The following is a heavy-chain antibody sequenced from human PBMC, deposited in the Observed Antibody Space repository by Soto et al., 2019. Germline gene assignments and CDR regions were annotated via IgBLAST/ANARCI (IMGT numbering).Heavy chain of an antibody. V-gene: IGHV4-59*02. D-gene: IGHD6-19*01. CDR3: ARVHRGWSSGHGLDV. CDR1: GASVSSYF. Sequence: SSETLSLTCTVSGASVSSYFWSWVRQPPGKGRELFGDIYIIGRTYNIPSLMSRVIVTLDTSDNAYSLRLPSLPAPDTAVYYCARVHRGWSSGHGLDVWAQATTVTLTS. J-gene: IGHJ6*02. CDR2: IYIIGRT.